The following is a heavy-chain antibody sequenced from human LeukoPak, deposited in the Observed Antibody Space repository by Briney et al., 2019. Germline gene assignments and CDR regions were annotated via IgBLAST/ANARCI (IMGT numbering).Heavy chain of an antibody. Sequence: ETLSLTCAVSGGSISSSNWWSWVRQPPGKGLEWVANVKQDGSEKYYVDSVKGRFTISRDNAKNSLYLQMNSLRAEDTAVYYCARWVRGVDTYNFDYWGQGTLVTVSS. D-gene: IGHD3-10*01. CDR1: GGSISSSNW. V-gene: IGHV3-7*01. J-gene: IGHJ4*02. CDR3: ARWVRGVDTYNFDY. CDR2: VKQDGSEK.